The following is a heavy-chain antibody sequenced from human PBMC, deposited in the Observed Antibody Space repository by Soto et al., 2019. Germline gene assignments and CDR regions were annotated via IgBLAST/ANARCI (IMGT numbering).Heavy chain of an antibody. Sequence: SETLSLTCTVSGGSMSSYYWSWIRQPPGKGLEWIGYIYYSGSTNYNPSLKSRVTMSVDTPKNQFSLKLSPVTAADTAVYYCARGGGGYRFDYWGQGTLVTVSS. D-gene: IGHD1-26*01. CDR1: GGSMSSYY. V-gene: IGHV4-59*01. CDR3: ARGGGGYRFDY. CDR2: IYYSGST. J-gene: IGHJ4*02.